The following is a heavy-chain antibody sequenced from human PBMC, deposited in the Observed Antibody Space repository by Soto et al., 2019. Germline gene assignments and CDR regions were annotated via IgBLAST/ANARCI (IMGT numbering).Heavy chain of an antibody. CDR1: GYTFTRYG. Sequence: QGQLVQSGGEVKNPGASVKVACKASGYTFTRYGISWVRQAPGQGLEWMGWISGYNGDTKYAQKFQGRVTMTVDTYTTTAYMELRSLTSDDRAVYYCAKNGQPPYYYYGMDVWGQGTTVTVSS. D-gene: IGHD2-8*01. CDR2: ISGYNGDT. V-gene: IGHV1-18*01. CDR3: AKNGQPPYYYYGMDV. J-gene: IGHJ6*02.